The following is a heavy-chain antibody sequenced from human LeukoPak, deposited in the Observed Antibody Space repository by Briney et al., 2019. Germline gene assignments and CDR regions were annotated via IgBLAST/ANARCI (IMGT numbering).Heavy chain of an antibody. CDR2: IKQDGSEK. J-gene: IGHJ4*02. CDR3: ARDLYYDSRAGDY. D-gene: IGHD3-22*01. Sequence: GGSLRLSCAASGFTFSSYWMSWVRQAPGKGLEWVANIKQDGSEKYYVDSVKGRFTISRDNAKNSLYLQMNSLRAEDTAVYYCARDLYYDSRAGDYWGQGTLVTVSS. V-gene: IGHV3-7*01. CDR1: GFTFSSYW.